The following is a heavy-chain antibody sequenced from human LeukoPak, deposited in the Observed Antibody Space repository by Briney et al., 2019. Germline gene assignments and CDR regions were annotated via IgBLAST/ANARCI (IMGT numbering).Heavy chain of an antibody. Sequence: SVKVSCKASGGTFSSYAISWVRQAPGQGLEWMGRIIPILGIANYAQKSQGRVTITADKSTSTAYMELSSLRSEDTAVYYCARDFSRFLYYYYGMDVWGQGTTVTVSS. D-gene: IGHD6-13*01. CDR2: IIPILGIA. CDR3: ARDFSRFLYYYYGMDV. J-gene: IGHJ6*02. CDR1: GGTFSSYA. V-gene: IGHV1-69*04.